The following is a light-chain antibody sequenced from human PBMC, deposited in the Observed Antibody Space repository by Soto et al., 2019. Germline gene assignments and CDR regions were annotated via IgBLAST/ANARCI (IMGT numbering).Light chain of an antibody. V-gene: IGKV3-20*01. CDR2: GPS. J-gene: IGKJ5*01. Sequence: EIVLTQSPGILSLFPGERATLSCRASQSVGSSYLAWYQQKPGQAPRLLIYGPSSRATGVPHRFSGSVSGTDFTINISRLEPEDFAVYYCQQYGSSPIPFGQATRLEI. CDR1: QSVGSSY. CDR3: QQYGSSPIP.